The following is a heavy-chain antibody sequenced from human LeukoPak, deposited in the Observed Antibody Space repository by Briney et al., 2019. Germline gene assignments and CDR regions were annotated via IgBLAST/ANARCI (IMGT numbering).Heavy chain of an antibody. CDR1: GYTFTGYY. V-gene: IGHV1-46*01. CDR3: ARVGIWANWFGP. J-gene: IGHJ5*02. Sequence: ASVKVSCKASGYTFTGYYMHWVRQAPGQGLEWMGIINPSGGSTSYAQKFQGRVTMTRDMSTSTVYMELSSLRSEDTAVYYCARVGIWANWFGPWGQGTLVTVSS. D-gene: IGHD3-16*01. CDR2: INPSGGST.